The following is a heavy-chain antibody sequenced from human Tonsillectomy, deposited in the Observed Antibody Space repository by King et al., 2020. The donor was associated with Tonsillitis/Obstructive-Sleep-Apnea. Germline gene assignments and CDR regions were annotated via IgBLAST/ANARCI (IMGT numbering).Heavy chain of an antibody. J-gene: IGHJ4*02. D-gene: IGHD2-2*01. CDR1: GGSFSDYY. CDR3: ARVREYCTSTSCFYYFDD. V-gene: IGHV4-34*01. Sequence: VQLPQWGAGLLKPSETLSLTCAVYGGSFSDYYWSWIRQPPGKGLEWIGEINHSGSTNYNLSLKSRVTISVDTSKNQISLKLSSVTAADTAVCYCARVREYCTSTSCFYYFDDWGQGTLVTVSS. CDR2: INHSGST.